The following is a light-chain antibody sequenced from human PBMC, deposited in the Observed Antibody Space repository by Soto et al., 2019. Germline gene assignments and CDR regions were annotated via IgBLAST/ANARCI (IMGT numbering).Light chain of an antibody. CDR2: EVS. CDR3: SSYTSSSNYV. Sequence: QSLLTQPASVSWSPGQSITISCTGTSSDVGDYNYVSWYQQLPGKAPKVMIYEVSNRPSGVSNRFSGSKSGITASLTISGLQAEEEADYYCSSYTSSSNYVFGTGTKVTVL. V-gene: IGLV2-14*01. CDR1: SSDVGDYNY. J-gene: IGLJ1*01.